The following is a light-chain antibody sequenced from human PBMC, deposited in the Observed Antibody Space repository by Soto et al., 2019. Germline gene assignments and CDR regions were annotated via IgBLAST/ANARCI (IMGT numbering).Light chain of an antibody. V-gene: IGLV2-8*01. CDR2: EVS. J-gene: IGLJ1*01. CDR3: SSYAGSNSYV. Sequence: QLVLTQPPSASGSPGQSVTISCTGTSSDVGGYNYVSWYQQHPGKAPKLMIYEVSKRPSGVPDRFSASKSGNTASLTVSGLQAEDEADYYCSSYAGSNSYVFGTGTKVTVL. CDR1: SSDVGGYNY.